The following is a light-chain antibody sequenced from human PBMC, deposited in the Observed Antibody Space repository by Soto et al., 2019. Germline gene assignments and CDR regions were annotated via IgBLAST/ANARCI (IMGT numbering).Light chain of an antibody. J-gene: IGKJ1*01. CDR3: QHHYNWPPWT. Sequence: EIVMTQSPATLSVSPGERATLSCRASQSVSSSLVWYQQKPGQAPRLLIYGASTRATGIPARFSGSGSGTEFTITISSLQSEDFAVYYCQHHYNWPPWTFGQGTKVEI. CDR2: GAS. CDR1: QSVSSS. V-gene: IGKV3-15*01.